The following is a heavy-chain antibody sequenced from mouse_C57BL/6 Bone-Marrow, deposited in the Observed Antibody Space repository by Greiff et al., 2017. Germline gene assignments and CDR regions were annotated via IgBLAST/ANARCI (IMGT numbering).Heavy chain of an antibody. Sequence: DVKLVESGGGLVKPGGSLKLSCAASGFTFSSYAMSWVRQTPEKRLEWVATISGGGSYTYDPDNVKGRFTFSRDNAKNNLYLQMSHLKSEDTAMYYCARGDYDGSTYYAMDYWGQGTSVTVSS. V-gene: IGHV5-4*03. D-gene: IGHD1-1*01. CDR2: ISGGGSYT. CDR3: ARGDYDGSTYYAMDY. CDR1: GFTFSSYA. J-gene: IGHJ4*01.